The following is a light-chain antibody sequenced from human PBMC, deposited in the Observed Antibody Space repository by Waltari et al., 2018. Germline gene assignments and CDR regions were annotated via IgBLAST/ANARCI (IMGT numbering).Light chain of an antibody. V-gene: IGKV2D-29*01. CDR1: ESLLRSDGKTY. Sequence: VVTQAPLSMSVTPGQPASMSCKSSESLLRSDGKTYLYWYLHKPGQPPRPLIYEASKRFAGVPDRFSGSGSGTDFTLRISRVEAEDVGVYYCMQTLRLPSFSFGGGTKVEIK. CDR2: EAS. J-gene: IGKJ4*01. CDR3: MQTLRLPSFS.